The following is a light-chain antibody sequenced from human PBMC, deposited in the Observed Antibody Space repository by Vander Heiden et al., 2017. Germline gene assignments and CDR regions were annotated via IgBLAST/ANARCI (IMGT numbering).Light chain of an antibody. Sequence: QSALTQPASVSGSPGQSITISCTGTSSDVGDYNYVSWYQQHPGKAPKLMIYDVNIRPSGVSNRFSGSKSGNTASLTISGLQAEDEADYYCSSYTTSATLVFGGGTKLTVL. J-gene: IGLJ2*01. V-gene: IGLV2-14*01. CDR1: SSDVGDYNY. CDR3: SSYTTSATLV. CDR2: DVN.